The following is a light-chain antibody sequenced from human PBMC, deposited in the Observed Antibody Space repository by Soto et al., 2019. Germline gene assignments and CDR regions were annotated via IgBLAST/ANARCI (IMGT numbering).Light chain of an antibody. V-gene: IGLV2-14*01. CDR1: STDVGSHNY. J-gene: IGLJ2*01. Sequence: QSALTQAASVSESPGQSISLSCGGTSTDVGSHNYVSWYQQHPGKAPKLIIFEVNNRPSGVSHRFSGSKSGNTASLTISDLQGEDEADYYCSSYTTHNTVVFGGGTKVTVL. CDR2: EVN. CDR3: SSYTTHNTVV.